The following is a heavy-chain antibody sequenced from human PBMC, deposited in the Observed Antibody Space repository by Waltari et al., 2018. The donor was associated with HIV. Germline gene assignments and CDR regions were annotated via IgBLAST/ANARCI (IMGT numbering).Heavy chain of an antibody. Sequence: QVQLQQWGAGLLKPSETLSLTCAVYGEPFDGYYWSWIRQPPGKRLEWMGEINHRRNPNYNPSLKSRLTMSVDASKNQFSLNLNSVTAADTGVYYCARRALWLRPVYYFDYWGQGVLVTVSS. CDR2: INHRRNP. J-gene: IGHJ4*02. CDR1: GEPFDGYY. V-gene: IGHV4-34*01. CDR3: ARRALWLRPVYYFDY. D-gene: IGHD5-12*01.